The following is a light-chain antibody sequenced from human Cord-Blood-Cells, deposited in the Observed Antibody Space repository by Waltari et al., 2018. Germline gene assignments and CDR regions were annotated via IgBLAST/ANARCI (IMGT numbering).Light chain of an antibody. J-gene: IGLJ2*01. CDR1: SSDVGGYNY. CDR2: DVS. Sequence: QSALTQPVSVSGSPGQSITISCTGTSSDVGGYNYVPWYQQHPGKAPKLMIYDVSNRPSGVSNRFSGSKSGNTASLTISGLQAEDEADYYCSSYTSSSTLVVFGGGTKLTVL. V-gene: IGLV2-14*01. CDR3: SSYTSSSTLVV.